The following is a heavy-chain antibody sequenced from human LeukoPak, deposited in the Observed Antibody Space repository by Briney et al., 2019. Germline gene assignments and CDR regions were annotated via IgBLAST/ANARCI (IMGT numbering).Heavy chain of an antibody. CDR3: ARAMSTFGGVRNYFDS. J-gene: IGHJ4*02. V-gene: IGHV3-30*03. CDR2: ISYDGSNK. CDR1: GFTFSSYG. D-gene: IGHD3-16*01. Sequence: PGGSLRLSCAASGFTFSSYGMHWVRQAPGKGLEWVAVISYDGSNKYYADSVKGRFTISRDNSKNTLYLQMNSLRAEDTAVYYCARAMSTFGGVRNYFDSWGQGTLVTVSS.